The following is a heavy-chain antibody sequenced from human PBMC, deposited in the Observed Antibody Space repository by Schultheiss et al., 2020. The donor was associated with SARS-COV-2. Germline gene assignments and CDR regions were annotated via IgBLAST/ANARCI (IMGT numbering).Heavy chain of an antibody. J-gene: IGHJ4*02. Sequence: GGSLRLSCAASGFTFSSYAMSWVRQAPGKGLEWVSAISGSGGSTYYADSVKGRFTISRDNAKNSLYLQMNSLRAEDTAVYYCARDRGGSSGWPNDYWGQGTLVTVSS. D-gene: IGHD6-19*01. CDR2: ISGSGGST. V-gene: IGHV3-23*01. CDR3: ARDRGGSSGWPNDY. CDR1: GFTFSSYA.